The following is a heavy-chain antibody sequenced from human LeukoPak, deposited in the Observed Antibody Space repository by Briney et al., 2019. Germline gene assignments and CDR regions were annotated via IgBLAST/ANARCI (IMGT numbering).Heavy chain of an antibody. CDR1: GGTFSNYA. J-gene: IGHJ4*02. CDR2: INPNSGGT. CDR3: ARGGSSSRDYFDY. D-gene: IGHD6-6*01. Sequence: GASVKVSCKASGGTFSNYAISWVRQAPGQGLEWMGWINPNSGGTNYAQRFQGRVTMTRDTSISTAYMELSRLRSDDTAVYYCARGGSSSRDYFDYWGQGTLVTVSS. V-gene: IGHV1-2*02.